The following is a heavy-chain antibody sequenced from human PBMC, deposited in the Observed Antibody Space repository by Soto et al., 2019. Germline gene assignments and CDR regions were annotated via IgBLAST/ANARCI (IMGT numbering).Heavy chain of an antibody. J-gene: IGHJ6*03. Sequence: GGSLRLSCAASGFTFSSYWMSWVRQAPGKGLEWVANIKQDGSEKYYVDSVKGRFTISRDNANNSLYLQMNSLRAEDTAVYYCARDQLVRSYYYYYYMDVWGKGTTVTVSS. CDR1: GFTFSSYW. CDR3: ARDQLVRSYYYYYYMDV. D-gene: IGHD6-13*01. V-gene: IGHV3-7*01. CDR2: IKQDGSEK.